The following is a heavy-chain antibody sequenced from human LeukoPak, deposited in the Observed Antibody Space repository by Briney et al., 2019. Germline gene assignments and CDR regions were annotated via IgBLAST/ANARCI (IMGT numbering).Heavy chain of an antibody. CDR1: GFTFSSYA. J-gene: IGHJ4*02. D-gene: IGHD1-26*01. CDR2: ISGSGGST. V-gene: IGHV3-23*01. Sequence: GGSLRLSCAASGFTFSSYAMSWIRQAPGKGLEWVSAISGSGGSTYYADSVKGRFTISRDNSKNTLYLQMNSLRAEDTAVYYCAKEGTLFGSYYYLDYWGQGTLVTVSS. CDR3: AKEGTLFGSYYYLDY.